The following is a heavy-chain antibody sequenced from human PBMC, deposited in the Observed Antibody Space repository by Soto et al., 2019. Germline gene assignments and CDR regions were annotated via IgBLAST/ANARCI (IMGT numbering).Heavy chain of an antibody. Sequence: PGGSLRLSCAASGFTFSSYAMSWVRQAPGKGLEWVSAISGSGGSTYYADSVKGRFTISRDNSKNTLYLQMNSLRAEDTAVYYCAKGPFSWGSGNYFDYWGQGTLVTVSS. D-gene: IGHD7-27*01. J-gene: IGHJ4*02. CDR1: GFTFSSYA. CDR2: ISGSGGST. CDR3: AKGPFSWGSGNYFDY. V-gene: IGHV3-23*01.